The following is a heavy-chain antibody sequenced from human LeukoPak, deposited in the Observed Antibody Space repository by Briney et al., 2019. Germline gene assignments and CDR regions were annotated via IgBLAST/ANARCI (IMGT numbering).Heavy chain of an antibody. D-gene: IGHD5-24*01. Sequence: GGSLRLSCAASRFTLSSFWMCWVRQAPGRGREWVANIKEDGSATYHVDSVRGRFTISRDNAKNSLYLQMNSLRLENTAIYYCARDTGFNTFDIWGQGTMVSVSS. CDR2: IKEDGSAT. J-gene: IGHJ3*02. CDR1: RFTLSSFW. V-gene: IGHV3-7*01. CDR3: ARDTGFNTFDI.